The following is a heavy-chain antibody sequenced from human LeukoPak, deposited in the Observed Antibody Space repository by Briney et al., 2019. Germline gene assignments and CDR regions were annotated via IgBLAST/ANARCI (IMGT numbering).Heavy chain of an antibody. CDR3: ARDEVDYGERDSYYYGVDV. V-gene: IGHV4-31*03. D-gene: IGHD4-17*01. Sequence: PSRTLSLTCTVSGGSISSGGYYWSWIRQHPGKGLEWIGCIHYSGSTYYNPSLKSRGTISIDTSKNQFSLRLNSVTAADTAVYYCARDEVDYGERDSYYYGVDVWGQGTTVTVSS. CDR1: GGSISSGGYY. CDR2: IHYSGST. J-gene: IGHJ6*02.